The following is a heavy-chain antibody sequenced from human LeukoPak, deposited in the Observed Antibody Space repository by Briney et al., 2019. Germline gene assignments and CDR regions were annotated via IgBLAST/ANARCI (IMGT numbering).Heavy chain of an antibody. CDR2: IYTSGST. V-gene: IGHV4-61*02. CDR3: ARDQWAYRSYYVSGGYHDY. J-gene: IGHJ4*02. D-gene: IGHD3-22*01. Sequence: PPQTLSLTCTVSGGSISSGTSYWDWIRQPAGKGLEWIGRIYTSGSTNYNPYLKSRVTISVDTSKNHVSLKLTSVTAADTAGYYCARDQWAYRSYYVSGGYHDYWGQGTLVTVSS. CDR1: GGSISSGTSY.